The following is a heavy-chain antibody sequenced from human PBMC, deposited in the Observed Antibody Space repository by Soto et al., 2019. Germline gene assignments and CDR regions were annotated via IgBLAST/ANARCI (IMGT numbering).Heavy chain of an antibody. CDR2: LSGGGSNT. Sequence: GGSLRLSCAASGFSFSTYSMAWVRQTPGKGLAWVSGLSGGGSNTFYADSVQGRFTISVDNSKNTVYLQMNSLRVEDTAVYYCARWDGYGDAWGQGTRVTVSS. CDR3: ARWDGYGDA. V-gene: IGHV3-23*01. CDR1: GFSFSTYS. D-gene: IGHD4-17*01. J-gene: IGHJ4*02.